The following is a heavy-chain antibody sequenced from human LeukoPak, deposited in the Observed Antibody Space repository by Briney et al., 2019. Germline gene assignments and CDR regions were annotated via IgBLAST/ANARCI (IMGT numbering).Heavy chain of an antibody. Sequence: SETLSLTCTVSGGSISSGSYYRSWIRQPAGKGLEWIGRVYASGNTNYNPSLKSRITISIDTSQNQFSLMLSSVTAADTAVYYCARLLEVSSTFDPWGQGTLVTVSS. J-gene: IGHJ5*02. D-gene: IGHD5/OR15-5a*01. CDR2: VYASGNT. CDR3: ARLLEVSSTFDP. CDR1: GGSISSGSYY. V-gene: IGHV4-61*02.